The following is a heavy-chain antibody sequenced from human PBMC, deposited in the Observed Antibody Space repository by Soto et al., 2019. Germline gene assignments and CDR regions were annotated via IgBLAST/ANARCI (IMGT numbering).Heavy chain of an antibody. V-gene: IGHV2-5*02. Sequence: QISLRESGPTLVKPTQTLTQTCTIAGFSLSTRGEGVGWIRQPPGKSLEWLALIYWDDVQRYSPSLKTRLTITKDTSRSQVVLTMTNMDPVDTATYYCAHSPCSGGTCYLFDYWGQGTLVTVSS. CDR1: GFSLSTRGEG. D-gene: IGHD2-15*01. CDR2: IYWDDVQ. J-gene: IGHJ4*02. CDR3: AHSPCSGGTCYLFDY.